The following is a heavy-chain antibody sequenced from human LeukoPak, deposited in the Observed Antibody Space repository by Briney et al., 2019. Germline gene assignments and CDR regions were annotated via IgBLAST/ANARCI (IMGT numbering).Heavy chain of an antibody. Sequence: GGSLRLSCAASGLNLDAYAMHWVRQAPGKGLEWVSLISGDGTITYYADSVKGRFTISRDNAKNSLYLQMNSLRAEDTALYYCAKDRGSGSFYNVFDYWGQGTLVTVSS. CDR1: GLNLDAYA. V-gene: IGHV3-43*02. CDR3: AKDRGSGSFYNVFDY. D-gene: IGHD3-10*01. J-gene: IGHJ4*02. CDR2: ISGDGTIT.